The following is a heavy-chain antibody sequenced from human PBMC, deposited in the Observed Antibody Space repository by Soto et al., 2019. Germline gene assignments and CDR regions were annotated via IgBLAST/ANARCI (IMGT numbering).Heavy chain of an antibody. V-gene: IGHV3-23*01. D-gene: IGHD6-19*01. CDR2: TSASGDKT. Sequence: GGSLRLSCAASGLTFSIYAMSWVRQAPGKGLEWVSATSASGDKTYYADAVKGRFTISKDNSKNTLYLQMNSLRAEDTAVYYSAKDLAGSFDSWGQGNLVTVSS. CDR3: AKDLAGSFDS. CDR1: GLTFSIYA. J-gene: IGHJ4*02.